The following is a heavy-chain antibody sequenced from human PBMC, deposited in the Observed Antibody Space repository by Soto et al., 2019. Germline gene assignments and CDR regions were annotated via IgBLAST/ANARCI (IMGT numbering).Heavy chain of an antibody. V-gene: IGHV1-69*13. J-gene: IGHJ6*03. CDR3: ASKLRQWLDTVPPVGYYYYRDV. CDR1: GGTFSSYA. D-gene: IGHD6-19*01. Sequence: ASVKVSCKASGGTFSSYAISWVRQAPGQGLEWMGGIIPIFGTANYAQKFQGRVTITADESTSTAYMELSSLRSEDTAVYYCASKLRQWLDTVPPVGYYYYRDVWGKGTTVTVSS. CDR2: IIPIFGTA.